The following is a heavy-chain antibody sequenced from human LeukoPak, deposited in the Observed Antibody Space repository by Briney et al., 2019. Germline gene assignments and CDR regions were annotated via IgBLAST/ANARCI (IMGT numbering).Heavy chain of an antibody. J-gene: IGHJ5*02. CDR2: IYTSGST. V-gene: IGHV4-4*07. Sequence: SETLSLTCTVSGGSISSYYCNWIRQPAGKGLEWIGRIYTSGSTNYNPSLKSRVTMSVDTSKNQFSLKLSSVTAADTAVYYCARGGYSYGSGNWFDPWGQGTLVTVSS. D-gene: IGHD5-18*01. CDR3: ARGGYSYGSGNWFDP. CDR1: GGSISSYY.